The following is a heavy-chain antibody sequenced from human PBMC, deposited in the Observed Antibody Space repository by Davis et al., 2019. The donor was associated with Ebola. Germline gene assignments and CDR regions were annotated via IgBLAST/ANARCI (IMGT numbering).Heavy chain of an antibody. D-gene: IGHD2-2*01. V-gene: IGHV3-7*01. J-gene: IGHJ6*04. CDR2: IKQDGSEK. Sequence: GESLKISCAASGFTFRSYWMSWVRQAPGKGLKWVANIKQDGSEKYYIDSVKGRFSISRDNAKNSLYLQMNSLRGEDTAVYYCARDTSCTTTSCYVHYSGLDVWGKGTTVTVSS. CDR1: GFTFRSYW. CDR3: ARDTSCTTTSCYVHYSGLDV.